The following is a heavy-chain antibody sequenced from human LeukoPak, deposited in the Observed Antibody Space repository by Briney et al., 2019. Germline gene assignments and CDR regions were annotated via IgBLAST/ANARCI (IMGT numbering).Heavy chain of an antibody. CDR1: GGSISSSSYY. D-gene: IGHD3-3*01. J-gene: IGHJ5*02. Sequence: PSETLSLTCTVSGGSISSSSYYWGWIRQPPGQGLEWIGSIYYSGSTYYNPSLKSRVTISVDTSKNQFSLKLSSVTAADTAVYYCARQGVGFDPWGQGTLVTVSS. V-gene: IGHV4-39*01. CDR3: ARQGVGFDP. CDR2: IYYSGST.